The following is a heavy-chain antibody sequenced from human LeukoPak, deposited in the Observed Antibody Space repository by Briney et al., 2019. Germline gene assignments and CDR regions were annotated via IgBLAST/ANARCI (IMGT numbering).Heavy chain of an antibody. J-gene: IGHJ4*02. CDR2: IIPILGIA. D-gene: IGHD1-26*01. V-gene: IGHV1-69*04. CDR1: GGTFSSYA. CDR3: ARDPRGSYFPDY. Sequence: SVKVSCKASGGTFSSYAISWVRQAPGQGLEWMGRIIPILGIANYAQKFQGRVTITADKSTSTAYMELSSLRSEDTAVYYCARDPRGSYFPDYWGQGTLVTVSS.